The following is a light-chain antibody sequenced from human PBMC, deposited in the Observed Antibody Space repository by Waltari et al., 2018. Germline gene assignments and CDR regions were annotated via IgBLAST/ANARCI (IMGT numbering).Light chain of an antibody. CDR3: QQYYSTPPT. CDR2: WAS. CDR1: QSVLYSSNNKNY. V-gene: IGKV4-1*01. J-gene: IGKJ1*01. Sequence: DIVMTQSPDSLAVSLGERATINCKSSQSVLYSSNNKNYLAWYQQKPGPPPKLLMYWASTRESGVPDRFSGSGSGTDFTLTISSLQAEDVAVYYCQQYYSTPPTFGQGTKVEIK.